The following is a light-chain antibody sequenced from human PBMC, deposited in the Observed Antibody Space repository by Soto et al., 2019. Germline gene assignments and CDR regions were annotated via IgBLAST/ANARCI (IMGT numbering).Light chain of an antibody. CDR2: AAS. V-gene: IGKV1-39*01. Sequence: DIQMTQSPSSLSASVGDRVTITCRASQSISSYLNWYQQKPGKAPKLLIYAASSLQIGVPSRFSGSGSGTDFTLTISSLQPEDFATYYCQRSFSTPLTFGGGTKVEIK. CDR1: QSISSY. J-gene: IGKJ4*01. CDR3: QRSFSTPLT.